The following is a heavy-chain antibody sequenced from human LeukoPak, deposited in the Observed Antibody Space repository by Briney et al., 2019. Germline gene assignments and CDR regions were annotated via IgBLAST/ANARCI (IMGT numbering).Heavy chain of an antibody. CDR3: ARHNTHPKYYYDSSGYEDGMDV. V-gene: IGHV3-30-3*01. Sequence: GGSLRLSCAASGFTFSSYAMHWVRQAPGKGLEWVAVISYDGSNKYYADSVKGRFTISRDNSKNTLYLQMNSLRAEDTAVYYCARHNTHPKYYYDSSGYEDGMDVWGQGTTVTVSS. D-gene: IGHD3-22*01. CDR1: GFTFSSYA. J-gene: IGHJ6*02. CDR2: ISYDGSNK.